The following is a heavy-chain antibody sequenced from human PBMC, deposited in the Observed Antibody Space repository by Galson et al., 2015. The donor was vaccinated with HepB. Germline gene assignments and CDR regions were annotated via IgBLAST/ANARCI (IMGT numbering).Heavy chain of an antibody. J-gene: IGHJ4*02. V-gene: IGHV2-5*02. CDR2: IYWDDDK. Sequence: PALVKPTQTLTLTCTFSGFSVNTAGVGVGWIRQPPGKALEWLTLIYWDDDKHYNPFLKSRLSITKGAPKNQVALMMTDMDPGDTATYFCAHRPLTFRSDRGGYWNYFDNWGQGTLVVVSS. D-gene: IGHD2-21*01. CDR1: GFSVNTAGVG. CDR3: AHRPLTFRSDRGGYWNYFDN.